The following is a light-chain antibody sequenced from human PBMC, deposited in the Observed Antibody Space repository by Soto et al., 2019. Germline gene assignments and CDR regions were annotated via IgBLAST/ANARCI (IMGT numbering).Light chain of an antibody. CDR1: QGIRHY. V-gene: IGKV1-27*01. J-gene: IGKJ1*01. Sequence: DIQMTQSPSSLSADVGDRVTITCRASQGIRHYLSGYQQQQGKVPKLLIYEASNLQYGVPSRLRCGGSVTEFALAFRCIERGDHCTNYCQKFGCARLTFAQGPKMEI. CDR2: EAS. CDR3: QKFGCARLT.